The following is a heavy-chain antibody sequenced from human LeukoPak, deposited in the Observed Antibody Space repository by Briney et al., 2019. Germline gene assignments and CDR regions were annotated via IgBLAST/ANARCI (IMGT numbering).Heavy chain of an antibody. D-gene: IGHD3-22*01. J-gene: IGHJ3*02. CDR3: AKDESYYDTPGEVFDI. CDR1: GFTFSSYA. Sequence: GGSLRLSCAASGFTFSSYAMSWVRQAPGKGLEWVAVIWYDGSNKYYADSVKGRFTISRDNSKNTLYLQMNSLRAEDTAVYYCAKDESYYDTPGEVFDIWGQGTMVTVSS. CDR2: IWYDGSNK. V-gene: IGHV3-33*06.